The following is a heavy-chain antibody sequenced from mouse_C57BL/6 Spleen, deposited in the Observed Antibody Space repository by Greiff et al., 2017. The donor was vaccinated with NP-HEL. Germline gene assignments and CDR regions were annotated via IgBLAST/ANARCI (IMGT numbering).Heavy chain of an antibody. V-gene: IGHV5-9-1*02. D-gene: IGHD1-1*01. CDR1: GFSFSSYA. J-gene: IGHJ4*01. CDR2: ISGGGDYI. CDR3: TRDETTVVEDAMGD. Sequence: EVKLMESGEGLVKPGGSLKLSCAASGFSFSSYAMSWVRQTPGKRLEWVGYISGGGDYIYYAATVKGRFTISRDKAKNTLYLQMSSMKSEDTYMYYCTRDETTVVEDAMGDWGKGTSVTVST.